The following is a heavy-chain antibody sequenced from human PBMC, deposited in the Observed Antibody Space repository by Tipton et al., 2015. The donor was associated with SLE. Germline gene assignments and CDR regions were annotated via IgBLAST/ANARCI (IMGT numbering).Heavy chain of an antibody. V-gene: IGHV3-21*01. CDR2: ISFSSRNI. CDR3: ARGPYDYIWGSYRGYFDY. Sequence: SLRLSCAASGFTFSSYSMNWVRQAPGKGLEWVSSISFSSRNIYYADSVKGRFTISRDNAKNSLYLQMNSLRAEDTAVYYCARGPYDYIWGSYRGYFDYWGQGTLVTVSS. CDR1: GFTFSSYS. J-gene: IGHJ4*02. D-gene: IGHD3-16*02.